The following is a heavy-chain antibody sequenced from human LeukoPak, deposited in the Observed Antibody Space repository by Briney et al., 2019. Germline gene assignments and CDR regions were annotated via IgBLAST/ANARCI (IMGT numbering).Heavy chain of an antibody. D-gene: IGHD2-2*01. V-gene: IGHV4-59*08. Sequence: PSETLSLTCTVSGGSISSDYWNWLRQPPGKGLEWIGYIYYSGITNYNPSLKSRVTISLDTSKNQFSLKVNSVTAADTAVYYCAGQSQGYCSSANCHSWFDPWGQGTLVTVSS. CDR2: IYYSGIT. CDR3: AGQSQGYCSSANCHSWFDP. CDR1: GGSISSDY. J-gene: IGHJ5*02.